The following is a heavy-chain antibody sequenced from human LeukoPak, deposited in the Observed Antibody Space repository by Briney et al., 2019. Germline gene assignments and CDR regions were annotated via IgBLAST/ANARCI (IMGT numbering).Heavy chain of an antibody. Sequence: SETLSLTCTVSGGSISSYYWSWIRQPPGKGLEWIGYIYYSGSTNYNPSLKSRVTISVDTSKNQFSPKLSSVTAADTAVYYCARAEVQLTPPTYYYYYMDVWGKGTTVTISS. V-gene: IGHV4-59*01. CDR3: ARAEVQLTPPTYYYYYMDV. CDR2: IYYSGST. D-gene: IGHD5-18*01. CDR1: GGSISSYY. J-gene: IGHJ6*03.